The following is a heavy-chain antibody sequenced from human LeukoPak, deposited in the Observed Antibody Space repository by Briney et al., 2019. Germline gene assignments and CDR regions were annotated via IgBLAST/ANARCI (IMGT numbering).Heavy chain of an antibody. J-gene: IGHJ5*02. CDR3: ARDQRRGHYGSGSYGFAWFDA. CDR2: IYYNGST. Sequence: PLTLICTVSGGSISRGVYFWSWIRQQKGKGLEWIGYIYYNGSTYYNPSLKSRVTISVDTSKNQFSLKLSSVTAADTAVYYCARDQRRGHYGSGSYGFAWFDAWGQGTLVTVSS. V-gene: IGHV4-31*03. CDR1: GGSISRGVYF. D-gene: IGHD3-10*01.